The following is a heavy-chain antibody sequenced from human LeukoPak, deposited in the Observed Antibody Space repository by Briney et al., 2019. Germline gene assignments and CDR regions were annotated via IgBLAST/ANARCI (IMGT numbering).Heavy chain of an antibody. J-gene: IGHJ4*02. D-gene: IGHD2-15*01. CDR1: GFTFNNYR. Sequence: PGGSLRLPCAASGFTFNNYRMSWVRQAPGKGLEWVGNIKQDGSEKYYVDSVKGRFTISRDNAENSLYLQLNSLRAADTAVYYCARDYCSGVTCYSGYWGQGTLVTVSS. V-gene: IGHV3-7*05. CDR2: IKQDGSEK. CDR3: ARDYCSGVTCYSGY.